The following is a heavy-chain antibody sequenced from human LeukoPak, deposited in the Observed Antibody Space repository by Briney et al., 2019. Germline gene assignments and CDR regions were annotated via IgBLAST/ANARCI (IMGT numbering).Heavy chain of an antibody. CDR1: GYTFTSYG. J-gene: IGHJ4*02. Sequence: GASVKVSCKASGYTFTSYGISWVRQAPGQGLEWMGWISAYNGNTNYAQKLQGRVTMTTDTSTSTAYMELRSLRSDDTAVYYCARDLRHLVLRLGELSLSPPVDYWGQGTLVTVSS. V-gene: IGHV1-18*01. D-gene: IGHD3-16*02. CDR2: ISAYNGNT. CDR3: ARDLRHLVLRLGELSLSPPVDY.